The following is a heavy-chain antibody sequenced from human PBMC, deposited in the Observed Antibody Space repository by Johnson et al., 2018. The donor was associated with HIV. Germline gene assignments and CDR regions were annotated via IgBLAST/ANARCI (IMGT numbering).Heavy chain of an antibody. CDR2: ISFDGNTR. CDR1: VFPFSSYA. D-gene: IGHD3-3*01. J-gene: IGHJ3*02. V-gene: IGHV3-30*14. Sequence: QVQLVESGGGVVQPGRSLRLSCAASVFPFSSYAMHWVRQAPGRGLEWVALISFDGNTRFFGDSMKGRFTISRDNSNNTLYLQMNSLRAEDAALYYCARARIGVRPAGVFDMWGQGTRVTVSS. CDR3: ARARIGVRPAGVFDM.